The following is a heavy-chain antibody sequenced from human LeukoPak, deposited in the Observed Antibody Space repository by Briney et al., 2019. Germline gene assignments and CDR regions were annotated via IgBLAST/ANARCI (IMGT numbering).Heavy chain of an antibody. V-gene: IGHV4-30-4*07. CDR2: IYYSGST. CDR3: VADSGYWRTEH. Sequence: PSETLSLTCAVSGGSISSGGYSWSWVRQPPGKGLEWIGYIYYSGSTYYNPSLKSRVPISVDTSQKQFSLKLSSVTAADTAVYYCVADSGYWRTEHWGQGTLVTVSS. CDR1: GGSISSGGYS. D-gene: IGHD3-22*01. J-gene: IGHJ1*01.